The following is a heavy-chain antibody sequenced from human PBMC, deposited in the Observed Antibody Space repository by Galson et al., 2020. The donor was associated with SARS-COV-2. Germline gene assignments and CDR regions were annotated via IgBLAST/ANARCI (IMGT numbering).Heavy chain of an antibody. CDR3: AKEGIDCSSTSCYEGWVYYYYGMDV. V-gene: IGHV3-30*18. CDR1: GFTFSSYG. CDR2: ISYDGSNK. J-gene: IGHJ6*02. Sequence: GGSLRLSCAASGFTFSSYGMHWVRQAPGKGLEWVAVISYDGSNKYYADSVNGRFTISRDNSKNTLYLQMNSLRAEDTAVYYCAKEGIDCSSTSCYEGWVYYYYGMDVWGQGTTVTVSS. D-gene: IGHD2-2*01.